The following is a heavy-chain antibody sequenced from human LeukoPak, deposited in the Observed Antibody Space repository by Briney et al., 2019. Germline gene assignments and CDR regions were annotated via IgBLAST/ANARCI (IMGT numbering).Heavy chain of an antibody. Sequence: SVKASCKASGGTFSSYAISWVRQAPGQGLEWMGGIIPIFGTANYAQKFQGRVTITADESTSTAYMELSSLRSEDTAVYYCARAPEYQLLYDYWGQGTLVTVSS. CDR3: ARAPEYQLLYDY. CDR1: GGTFSSYA. J-gene: IGHJ4*02. V-gene: IGHV1-69*01. CDR2: IIPIFGTA. D-gene: IGHD2-2*02.